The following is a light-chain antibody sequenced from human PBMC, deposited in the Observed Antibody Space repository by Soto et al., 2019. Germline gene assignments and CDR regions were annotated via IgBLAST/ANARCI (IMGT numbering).Light chain of an antibody. CDR1: QTVRNNY. V-gene: IGKV3-20*01. CDR2: DAS. CDR3: PQISSYQLT. Sequence: EFVLTQSPGTLSLSPGERATLSCRASQTVRNNYLAWYQQKPGQAPRLLIYDASSRATGIPDRFSGGGSGTYLTLTISRLEPEDFAVDDCPQISSYQLTVGGGTKVDIK. J-gene: IGKJ4*01.